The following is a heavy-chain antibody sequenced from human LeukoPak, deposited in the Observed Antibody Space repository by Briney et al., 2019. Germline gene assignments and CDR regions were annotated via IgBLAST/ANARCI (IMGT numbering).Heavy chain of an antibody. Sequence: ASVKVSCKASGYTFTRHGISWVRQAPGQGLEWMGLISGYNGDTNYAQKFQGRVTVTTDTSTSTAYMELRSLTSDDTAVYYCARDPSNTSGWKTWFDPWGQGTLVTVSS. V-gene: IGHV1-18*01. CDR3: ARDPSNTSGWKTWFDP. J-gene: IGHJ5*02. CDR1: GYTFTRHG. CDR2: ISGYNGDT. D-gene: IGHD6-19*01.